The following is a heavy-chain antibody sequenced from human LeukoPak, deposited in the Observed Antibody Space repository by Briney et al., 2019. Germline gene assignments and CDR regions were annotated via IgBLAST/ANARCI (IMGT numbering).Heavy chain of an antibody. CDR2: TYHTGKT. CDR3: ASPDQKAAFDL. D-gene: IGHD2-2*01. CDR1: GDSITSGSYY. Sequence: SETLCLTCSVSGDSITSGSYYWTWIRQPPGEGLEWIGNTYHTGKTHYNPSFKSRLTISVDRSKNQFSLRLTSVTAADTAVYYCASPDQKAAFDLWGQGTMVTVSS. V-gene: IGHV4-30-2*01. J-gene: IGHJ3*01.